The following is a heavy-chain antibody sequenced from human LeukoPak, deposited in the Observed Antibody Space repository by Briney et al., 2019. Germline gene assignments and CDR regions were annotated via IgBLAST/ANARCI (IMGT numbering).Heavy chain of an antibody. J-gene: IGHJ4*02. D-gene: IGHD1-26*01. CDR2: ICAYNGNT. CDR1: GYTFIRYG. CDR3: ARDYSGTYFDS. V-gene: IGHV1-18*01. Sequence: ASVKVSCKASGYTFIRYGISWVRQAPGQGLEWMGWICAYNGNTKNVQRVQDRVTMTTDTSTSTAYMELRSLRSDDTAVYYCARDYSGTYFDSWGQGTLVTVSS.